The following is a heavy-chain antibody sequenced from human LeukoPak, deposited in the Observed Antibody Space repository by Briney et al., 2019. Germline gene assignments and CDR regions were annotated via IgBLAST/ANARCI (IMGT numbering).Heavy chain of an antibody. CDR3: ARGHYDILTGRRDAFDI. V-gene: IGHV1-2*04. CDR2: INPNSGGT. Sequence: ASVKVSCKASGYTFTGYYMHWVRQAPGQGLEWMGWINPNSGGTNYAQKFQGWVTMTRDTSISTAYMELSRLRSDDTAVYYCARGHYDILTGRRDAFDIWGQGTMVTVSS. J-gene: IGHJ3*02. CDR1: GYTFTGYY. D-gene: IGHD3-9*01.